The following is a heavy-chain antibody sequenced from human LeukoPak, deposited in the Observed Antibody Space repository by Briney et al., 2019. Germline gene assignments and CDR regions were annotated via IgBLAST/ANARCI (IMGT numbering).Heavy chain of an antibody. D-gene: IGHD3-10*01. CDR2: ISSSSSTI. J-gene: IGHJ4*02. V-gene: IGHV3-48*01. Sequence: GGSLRLSCAASGFTFSSYSMNWVRQAPGKGLEWVSYISSSSSTIYYADSVKGRFTISRDNAKNSLYLQMNSLRAEDTAVYYCARDYYYGSGSYPGDWGQGTLVTVSS. CDR1: GFTFSSYS. CDR3: ARDYYYGSGSYPGD.